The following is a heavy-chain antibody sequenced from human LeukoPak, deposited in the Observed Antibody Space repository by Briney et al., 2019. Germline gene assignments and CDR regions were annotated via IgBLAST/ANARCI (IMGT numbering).Heavy chain of an antibody. Sequence: PSETLSLTCAVYGGSFSGYYWSWIRQPPGKGLEWIGEINHSGSTNYNPSLKSRVTISVDTSKNQFPLKLSPVAAADTAVYYCAKVLNYFDYRGQGTLGHRLL. CDR3: AKVLNYFDY. J-gene: IGHJ4*02. CDR2: INHSGST. CDR1: GGSFSGYY. V-gene: IGHV4-34*01.